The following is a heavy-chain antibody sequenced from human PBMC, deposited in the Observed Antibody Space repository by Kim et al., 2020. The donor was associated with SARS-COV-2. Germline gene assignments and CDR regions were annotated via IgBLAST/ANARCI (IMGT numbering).Heavy chain of an antibody. CDR3: AREVDSSSGRYFDL. V-gene: IGHV4-30-4*01. CDR2: IYYSGST. CDR1: GGSISSGDYY. D-gene: IGHD6-13*01. Sequence: SETLSLTCTVSGGSISSGDYYWSWIRQPPGKGLEWIGYIYYSGSTYYNPSLKSRVTISVDTSKNQFSLKLSSVTAADTAVYYCAREVDSSSGRYFDLWGRGTLVTVSS. J-gene: IGHJ2*01.